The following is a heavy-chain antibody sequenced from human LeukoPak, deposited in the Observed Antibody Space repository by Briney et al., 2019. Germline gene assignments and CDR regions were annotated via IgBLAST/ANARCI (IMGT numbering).Heavy chain of an antibody. V-gene: IGHV1-24*01. D-gene: IGHD6-6*01. CDR3: ATGLAARGDAFDI. CDR1: GYTLTELS. J-gene: IGHJ3*02. CDR2: FDPEDGET. Sequence: ASVKVSCKVSGYTLTELSMHWVRQAPGKGLEWMGGFDPEDGETIYAQKFQGRVTMTEDTSTDTAYMELSSLRSEDTAVYYGATGLAARGDAFDIWGQGTMVTVSS.